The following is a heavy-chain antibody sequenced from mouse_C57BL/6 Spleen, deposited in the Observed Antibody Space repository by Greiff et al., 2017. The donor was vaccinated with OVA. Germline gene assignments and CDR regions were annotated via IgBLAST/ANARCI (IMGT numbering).Heavy chain of an antibody. CDR3: VKGDGYGNYEDYAMDY. CDR1: GFTFSDYG. D-gene: IGHD2-10*02. V-gene: IGHV5-17*01. J-gene: IGHJ4*01. CDR2: ISSGSSTI. Sequence: EVKLMESGGGLVKPGGSLKLSCAASGFTFSDYGMHWVRQAPEKGLEWVAYISSGSSTIYYADTVKGRFTISRDNAKNTLFLQMTSLRSEDTAMYYCVKGDGYGNYEDYAMDYWGQGTSVTVSS.